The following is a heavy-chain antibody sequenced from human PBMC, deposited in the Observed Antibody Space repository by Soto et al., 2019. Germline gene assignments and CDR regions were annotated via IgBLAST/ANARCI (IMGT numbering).Heavy chain of an antibody. D-gene: IGHD2-15*01. CDR1: GFTFSSYG. CDR3: ARDPGPDISLFDY. CDR2: IWYDGSNK. V-gene: IGHV3-33*01. J-gene: IGHJ4*02. Sequence: GGSLRLSCAASGFTFSSYGMHWVRQAPGKGLEWVAVIWYDGSNKYYADSVKGRFTISRDNSKNTLYLQMNSLRAEDTAVYYCARDPGPDISLFDYWGQGTLVTVSS.